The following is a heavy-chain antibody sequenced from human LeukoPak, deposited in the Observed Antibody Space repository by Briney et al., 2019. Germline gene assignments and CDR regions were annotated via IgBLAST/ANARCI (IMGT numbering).Heavy chain of an antibody. CDR3: VRGEGTGSGWGWFDP. J-gene: IGHJ5*02. V-gene: IGHV4-61*02. CDR1: GGSISSGSYY. Sequence: SQTLSLTCTVSGGSISSGSYYWSWIRQPAGKGLEWIGRIYTSGSTNYNPSLKSRVTISVDTSKNQFSLKLSSVTAADTAVYYCVRGEGTGSGWGWFDPWGQGTLVTVSS. CDR2: IYTSGST. D-gene: IGHD6-19*01.